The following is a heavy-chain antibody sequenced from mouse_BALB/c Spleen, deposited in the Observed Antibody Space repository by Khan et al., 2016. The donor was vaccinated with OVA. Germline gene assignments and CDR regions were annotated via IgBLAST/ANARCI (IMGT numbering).Heavy chain of an antibody. D-gene: IGHD2-14*01. J-gene: IGHJ3*01. CDR3: ASEGAYYRSDGWFAY. CDR1: GYTFTSYT. V-gene: IGHV1-4*01. CDR2: INPGSAYT. Sequence: VQLQQSGAELTRPGASVKMSCKASGYTFTSYTMHWVKQRPGQGLEWIGYINPGSAYTNYNQKFKDKATLTADNSSSPAYMQLRSLTAEDAAVYYCASEGAYYRSDGWFAYWGQGTLVTVST.